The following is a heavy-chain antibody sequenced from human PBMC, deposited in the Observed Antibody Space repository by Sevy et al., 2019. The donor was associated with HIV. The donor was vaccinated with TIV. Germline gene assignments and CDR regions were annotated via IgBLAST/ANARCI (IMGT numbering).Heavy chain of an antibody. Sequence: ASVKVSRKVSGKTLSELSMHWVRQAPGKGLEWMGRFDPEDGETIYAQKFQGRVTLTEDTSTDTAYMELRSLKSEDTAVYYCATTREYYEDSSGYLDFWGQGTLVTVSS. V-gene: IGHV1-24*01. CDR1: GKTLSELS. J-gene: IGHJ4*02. CDR2: FDPEDGET. D-gene: IGHD3-22*01. CDR3: ATTREYYEDSSGYLDF.